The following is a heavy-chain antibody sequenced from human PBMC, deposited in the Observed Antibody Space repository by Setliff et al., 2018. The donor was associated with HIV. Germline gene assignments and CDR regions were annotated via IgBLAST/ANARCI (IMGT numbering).Heavy chain of an antibody. J-gene: IGHJ4*02. V-gene: IGHV1-2*02. CDR3: ARDFRSIRGGYVDYFDN. CDR2: INPKSGGT. D-gene: IGHD6-25*01. Sequence: ASVKFSCKASGYTFTGYYIHWVRQSPGQGLEWMGWINPKSGGTTYAQKFQGRVTMTGDTSMSTAYMELSGLRYDDTAVYYCARDFRSIRGGYVDYFDNWGQGALVTVSS. CDR1: GYTFTGYY.